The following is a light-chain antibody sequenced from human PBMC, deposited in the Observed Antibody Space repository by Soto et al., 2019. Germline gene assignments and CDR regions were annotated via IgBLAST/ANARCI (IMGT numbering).Light chain of an antibody. V-gene: IGLV2-8*01. CDR1: SSDVGGYNY. CDR3: SSYAGSNIYVV. Sequence: QSALTQPPSASGSPGQSVTISCTGTSSDVGGYNYVSWYQQRPGKAPKLMLYEVSTRPSGVPDRFSGSKSGNTASLTGSGLQAEDEADYYCSSYAGSNIYVVFGGGTKLTVL. CDR2: EVS. J-gene: IGLJ2*01.